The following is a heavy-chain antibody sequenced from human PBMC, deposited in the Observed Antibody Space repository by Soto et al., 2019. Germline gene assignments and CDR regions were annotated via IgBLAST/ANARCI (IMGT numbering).Heavy chain of an antibody. V-gene: IGHV3-23*01. J-gene: IGHJ4*02. D-gene: IGHD6-6*01. Sequence: EVQLLESGGGLVQPGGSLRLSCAASGFTFSSYAMSWVRQAPGKGLRWVAAISGSGGSTYYADSVKGRFTISRDNSKNTLYLQMNRLRAEDTALYYCAKNSATYSSSSKDYWGQGTLVTVSS. CDR2: ISGSGGST. CDR1: GFTFSSYA. CDR3: AKNSATYSSSSKDY.